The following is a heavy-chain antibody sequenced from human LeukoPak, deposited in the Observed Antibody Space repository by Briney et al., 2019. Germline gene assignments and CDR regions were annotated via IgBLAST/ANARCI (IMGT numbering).Heavy chain of an antibody. V-gene: IGHV4-30-2*01. CDR2: IYHSGST. CDR1: GGSISSGVYS. J-gene: IGHJ4*02. D-gene: IGHD3-3*01. Sequence: SQTLSLTCAVSGGSISSGVYSWSWIRQPPGKGLEWIGYIYHSGSTYYNPSLKSRVTISVDGSKNQFSLKLSSVTAADTAVYYCARARSLAYYDFWSGYAYYFDYWGQGTLVTVSS. CDR3: ARARSLAYYDFWSGYAYYFDY.